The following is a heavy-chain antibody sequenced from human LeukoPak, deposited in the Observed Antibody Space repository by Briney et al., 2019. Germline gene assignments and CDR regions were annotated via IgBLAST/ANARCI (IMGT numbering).Heavy chain of an antibody. CDR2: IYHSGST. V-gene: IGHV4-4*02. CDR3: ASRSYNGMDV. CDR1: GVSITNTNW. Sequence: SETLSLTCAVSGVSITNTNWWSWVRQPPGKGLEWIGEIYHSGSTNYIPSLKSRVTISVDKSKNQFSLKLTSVTAADTAVYYCASRSYNGMDVWGQGTTVTVSS. D-gene: IGHD6-19*01. J-gene: IGHJ6*02.